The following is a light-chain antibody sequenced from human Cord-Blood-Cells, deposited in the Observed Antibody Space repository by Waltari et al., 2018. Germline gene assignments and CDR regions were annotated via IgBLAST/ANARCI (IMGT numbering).Light chain of an antibody. Sequence: QSALTQPASLSRSPGKSITSPCPGTSSDVGSYNLVSWYQQHPGKATKRMIYEGSKRPSGVSNRFSGSKSGNTASLTISGLQAEDEADYYCCSYAGSSTWVFGGGTKLTVL. V-gene: IGLV2-23*01. CDR3: CSYAGSSTWV. CDR2: EGS. CDR1: SSDVGSYNL. J-gene: IGLJ3*02.